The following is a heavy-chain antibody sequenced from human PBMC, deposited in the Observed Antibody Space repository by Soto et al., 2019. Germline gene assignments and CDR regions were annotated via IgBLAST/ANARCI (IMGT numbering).Heavy chain of an antibody. CDR2: IIPIFGTA. CDR3: ASRDSYCGGDCYSLYGMDV. Sequence: ASVKVSCKASGGTFSSYAISWVRQAPGQGLEWMGGIIPIFGTANYAQKFQGRVTITADESTSTAYMELSSLRSEDTAVYYCASRDSYCGGDCYSLYGMDVWGQGTTVTVSS. J-gene: IGHJ6*02. V-gene: IGHV1-69*13. CDR1: GGTFSSYA. D-gene: IGHD2-21*02.